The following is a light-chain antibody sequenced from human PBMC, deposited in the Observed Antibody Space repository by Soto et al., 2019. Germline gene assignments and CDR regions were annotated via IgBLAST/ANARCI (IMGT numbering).Light chain of an antibody. J-gene: IGLJ1*01. CDR1: SSDVGGYNY. CDR2: EVS. Sequence: QSALTQPASVSGSPGQSITISCTGTSSDVGGYNYVSWYQQHPGKAPKLMIYEVSNRPSGVSNRFSGSKSGNTASLTISGLQAEDEADYYCSSYTISSTLGVFGTVTKLTVL. V-gene: IGLV2-14*01. CDR3: SSYTISSTLGV.